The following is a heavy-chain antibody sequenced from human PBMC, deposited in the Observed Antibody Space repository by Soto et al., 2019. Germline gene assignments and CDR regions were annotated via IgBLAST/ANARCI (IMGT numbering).Heavy chain of an antibody. V-gene: IGHV4-38-2*02. J-gene: IGHJ4*02. CDR2: IYHSGST. D-gene: IGHD5-18*01. CDR1: GYSISSGYY. CDR3: ARARGYSYGSYYFDY. Sequence: SETLSLTCTVSGYSISSGYYWGWIRQPPGKGLEWIGSIYHSGSTYYNPSLKSRVTISVDTSKNQFSLKLSSVTAADTAVYYCARARGYSYGSYYFDYWGQGTLVTVSS.